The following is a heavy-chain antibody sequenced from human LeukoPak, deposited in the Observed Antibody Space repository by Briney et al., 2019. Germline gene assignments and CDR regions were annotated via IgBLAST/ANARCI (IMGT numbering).Heavy chain of an antibody. Sequence: QPGGSLRLSCAASGFTFSSYAMSWVRQAPGKGLEWVSAISGSGGSTYYADSVKGRFTISRDNSKNTLYLQMNSLRAEDTAVYYCARETHPEPYDFWSGYYSVWGKGTTVTVSS. CDR2: ISGSGGST. J-gene: IGHJ6*04. D-gene: IGHD3-3*01. V-gene: IGHV3-23*01. CDR1: GFTFSSYA. CDR3: ARETHPEPYDFWSGYYSV.